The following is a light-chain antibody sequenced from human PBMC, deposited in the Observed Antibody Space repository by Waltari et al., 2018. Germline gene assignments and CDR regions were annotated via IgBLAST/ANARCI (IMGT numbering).Light chain of an antibody. CDR3: QQYSDWPPGT. Sequence: EIVMTQSPATLSVSPGERATLSCRASQSISNTLAWYQQKPGQAPRLLVYATSARATGVPARFSGIGSGTEFTLTINSLQSEDFAVYYCQQYSDWPPGTFGPGTKVDIK. J-gene: IGKJ3*01. CDR1: QSISNT. CDR2: ATS. V-gene: IGKV3-15*01.